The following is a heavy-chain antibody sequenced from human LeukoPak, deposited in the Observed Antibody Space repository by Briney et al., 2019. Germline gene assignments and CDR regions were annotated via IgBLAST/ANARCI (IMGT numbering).Heavy chain of an antibody. CDR2: IYYSGST. D-gene: IGHD3-10*01. CDR1: GVSISSGDYY. CDR3: ARGGTRYYGSGSYYKWENWFDP. V-gene: IGHV4-30-4*01. J-gene: IGHJ5*02. Sequence: PSETLSLTCTVPGVSISSGDYYWSWIRQPPGKGLEWIGYIYYSGSTYYNPSLKSRVTISVDTSKNQFSLKLSSVTAADTAVYYCARGGTRYYGSGSYYKWENWFDPWGQGTLVTVSS.